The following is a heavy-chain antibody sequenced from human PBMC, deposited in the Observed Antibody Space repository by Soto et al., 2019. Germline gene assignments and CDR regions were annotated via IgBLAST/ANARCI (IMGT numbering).Heavy chain of an antibody. CDR3: SRASGSDGMAV. Sequence: GESLKISCEGSGYSFTNYWIGWVRQMPGKGLEWMGSIYPGDSDTKYSPSFQGQVTISADESITTAYLQWSSLKASDTAMYYCSRASGSDGMAVWGQGTTVTVSS. CDR1: GYSFTNYW. CDR2: IYPGDSDT. V-gene: IGHV5-51*01. J-gene: IGHJ6*02.